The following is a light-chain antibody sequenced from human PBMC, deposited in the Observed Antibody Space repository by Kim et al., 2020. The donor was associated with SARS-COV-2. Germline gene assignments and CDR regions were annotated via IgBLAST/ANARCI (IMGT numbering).Light chain of an antibody. V-gene: IGLV10-54*01. Sequence: RRTATTTCRGNSNNVGNQEAAWLQQHQGHPPKLLSYRNNNRPSGISERLSASRSENTASLTITGLQPEDEADYYCSAWDSSLSAWVFGGGTQLTVL. J-gene: IGLJ3*02. CDR3: SAWDSSLSAWV. CDR1: SNNVGNQE. CDR2: RNN.